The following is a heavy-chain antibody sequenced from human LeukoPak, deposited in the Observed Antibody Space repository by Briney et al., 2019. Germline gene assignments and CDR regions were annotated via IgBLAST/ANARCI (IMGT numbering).Heavy chain of an antibody. J-gene: IGHJ4*02. D-gene: IGHD3-10*01. Sequence: PGVSLRLSYAASGFSLSTYWMHWVRQAPGKGLVWVSRVNSEGRNTTYAHSLQGRFTISRGNAKDTVFLQMNSLRGDDKAVVYCFAGSSTHRGQGTLVTVSS. CDR3: FAGSSTH. V-gene: IGHV3-74*03. CDR2: VNSEGRNT. CDR1: GFSLSTYW.